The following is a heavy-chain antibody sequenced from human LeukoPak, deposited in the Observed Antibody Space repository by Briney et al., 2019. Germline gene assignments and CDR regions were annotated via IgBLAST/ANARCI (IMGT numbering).Heavy chain of an antibody. CDR3: ARKDGRDHYFDY. CDR1: VAAFMTET. CDR2: IIPILGIA. J-gene: IGHJ4*02. V-gene: IGHV1-69*02. Sequence: SRKSSGKATVAAFMTETTVSAHLAPGQGVDWIGRIIPILGIANYEQKFQGRVTITADKSTSTAYMELSSLRSEDTAVYYCARKDGRDHYFDYWGQGTMVTVSS. D-gene: IGHD5-24*01.